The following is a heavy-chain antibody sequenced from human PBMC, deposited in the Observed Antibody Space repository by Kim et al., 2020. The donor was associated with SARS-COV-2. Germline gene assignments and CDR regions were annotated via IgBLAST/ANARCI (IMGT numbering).Heavy chain of an antibody. CDR1: GYTFTSYA. CDR2: INAGNGNT. V-gene: IGHV1-3*01. CDR3: ARDQDFWSGYYRAYGMDV. D-gene: IGHD3-3*01. J-gene: IGHJ6*02. Sequence: ASVKVSCKASGYTFTSYAMHWVRQAPGQRLEWMGWINAGNGNTKYSQKFQGRVTITRDTSASTAYMELSSLRSEDTAVYYCARDQDFWSGYYRAYGMDVWGQGTTVTVSS.